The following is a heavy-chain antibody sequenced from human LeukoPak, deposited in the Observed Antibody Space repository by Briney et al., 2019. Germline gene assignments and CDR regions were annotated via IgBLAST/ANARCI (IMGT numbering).Heavy chain of an antibody. D-gene: IGHD2/OR15-2a*01. V-gene: IGHV4-4*07. CDR2: IYNSGST. CDR1: VGPISSYY. J-gene: IGHJ6*03. CDR3: ARDAIPTFSGYYYYYYMDV. Sequence: PSETLTLTCTVSVGPISSYYWSWIRQPAGKGLEWISRIYNSGSTNYNPSLKSRVTMSVDTSKNQFSLKLSSVAAADTAVYYCARDAIPTFSGYYYYYYMDVWGKGTTVTVSS.